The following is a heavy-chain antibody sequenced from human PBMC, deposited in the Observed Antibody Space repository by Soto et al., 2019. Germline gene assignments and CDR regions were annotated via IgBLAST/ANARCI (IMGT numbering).Heavy chain of an antibody. Sequence: ASVKVSCKASGYTFTGYYMHWVRQAPGQGLEWMGWINPNSGGTNYAQKFQGRVTMTRDTSISTAYMELSRLRSDDTAVYYCARGPAVAAWGGWFDPWGQGTLVTVSS. CDR2: INPNSGGT. CDR1: GYTFTGYY. J-gene: IGHJ5*02. CDR3: ARGPAVAAWGGWFDP. D-gene: IGHD6-19*01. V-gene: IGHV1-2*02.